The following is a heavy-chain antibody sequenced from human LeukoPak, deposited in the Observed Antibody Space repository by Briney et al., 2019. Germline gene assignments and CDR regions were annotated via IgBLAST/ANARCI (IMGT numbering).Heavy chain of an antibody. CDR1: GGTFSSYA. J-gene: IGHJ4*02. D-gene: IGHD5-12*01. CDR3: ARVTTRLGPFDY. CDR2: IIPIFGTA. Sequence: ASVEVSFKASGGTFSSYAISWVRQAPGQGLEWMGGIIPIFGTANYAQKFQGRVTITADESTSTAYMELSSLRSEDTAVYYCARVTTRLGPFDYWGQGTLVTVSS. V-gene: IGHV1-69*13.